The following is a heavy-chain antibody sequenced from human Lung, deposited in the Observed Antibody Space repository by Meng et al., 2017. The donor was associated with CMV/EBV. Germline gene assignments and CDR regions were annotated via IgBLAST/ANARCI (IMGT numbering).Heavy chain of an antibody. CDR2: ISSSSTYI. V-gene: IGHV3-21*01. Sequence: SCAASGFNFRTYSMNWVRQAPRKELEWVSSISSSSTYIYYADSVKGRFTISRDNAKNSLYLQMNSLRAEDTAVYYCARETGSSGWYGPGYWGQGTXVTVSS. D-gene: IGHD6-19*01. CDR3: ARETGSSGWYGPGY. J-gene: IGHJ4*02. CDR1: GFNFRTYS.